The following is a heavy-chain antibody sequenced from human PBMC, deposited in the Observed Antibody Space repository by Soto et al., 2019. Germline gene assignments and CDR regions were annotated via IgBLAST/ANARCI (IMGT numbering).Heavy chain of an antibody. CDR1: GFTFSSYW. CDR2: IKQDGSEK. D-gene: IGHD2-15*01. V-gene: IGHV3-7*01. CDR3: ARDQGDIVVVAAAIDY. Sequence: GGSLRLSCAASGFTFSSYWMSWVRQAPGKGLEWVANIKQDGSEKYYVDSVKGRFTISRDNAKNSLYLQMNSLRAEDTAVYYCARDQGDIVVVAAAIDYWGQGTLVTVLL. J-gene: IGHJ4*02.